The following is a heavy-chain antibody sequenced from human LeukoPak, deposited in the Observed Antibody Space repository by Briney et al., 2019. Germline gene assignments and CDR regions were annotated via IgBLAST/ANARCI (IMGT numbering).Heavy chain of an antibody. CDR2: ISAYNGNT. CDR3: ARASRRVKGDYFDY. J-gene: IGHJ4*02. D-gene: IGHD2-21*01. V-gene: IGHV1-18*01. Sequence: ASVKVSCKASGYTFTNYGVSWVRQAPGQGLEWMGWISAYNGNTNYAQKLQGRVTMTTDTSTSTAYMELRSLRSDDTAVYYCARASRRVKGDYFDYWGQGTLVTVSS. CDR1: GYTFTNYG.